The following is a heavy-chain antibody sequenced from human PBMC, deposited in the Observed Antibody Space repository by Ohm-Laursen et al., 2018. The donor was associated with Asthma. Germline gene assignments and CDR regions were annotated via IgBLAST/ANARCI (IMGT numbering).Heavy chain of an antibody. J-gene: IGHJ4*02. D-gene: IGHD3-22*01. CDR3: ARVSFTMIVVVNNYFDY. Sequence: SLRLSCAASGFTFRSYAMHWVRQAPGKGLEWVAVISYDGSNKYYADSVKGRFTISRDNSKNTLYLQMNSLRAEDTAVYYCARVSFTMIVVVNNYFDYWGQGTLVTVSS. CDR1: GFTFRSYA. V-gene: IGHV3-30*04. CDR2: ISYDGSNK.